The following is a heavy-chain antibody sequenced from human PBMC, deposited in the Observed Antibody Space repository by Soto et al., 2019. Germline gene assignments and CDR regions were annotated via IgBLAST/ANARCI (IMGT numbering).Heavy chain of an antibody. CDR1: GGSISSSSYY. Sequence: PSETLSLTCTFSGGSISSSSYYWGWIRQPPGKGLEWIGSIYYSGSTYYNPSLKSRVTISVDTSKKQFSLKLSSVTAADTAVYYCARLAFCGGDCYSPSHYYYYGMDVWGQGTTVTVSS. J-gene: IGHJ6*02. CDR2: IYYSGST. D-gene: IGHD2-21*02. CDR3: ARLAFCGGDCYSPSHYYYYGMDV. V-gene: IGHV4-39*01.